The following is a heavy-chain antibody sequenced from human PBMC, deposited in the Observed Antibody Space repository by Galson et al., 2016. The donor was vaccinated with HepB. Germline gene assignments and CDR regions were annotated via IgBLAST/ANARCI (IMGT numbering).Heavy chain of an antibody. Sequence: SLRLSCAASGFTFSSYGMHWVRQAPGKGLEWVAVISYDGSNKYYADSVKGRFTISRDKSKNTLYLQMNSLRAEDTAVYYCAKEHYTSRWYAEYYFDYWGQGTLVTVSS. CDR1: GFTFSSYG. D-gene: IGHD6-13*01. V-gene: IGHV3-30*18. J-gene: IGHJ4*02. CDR3: AKEHYTSRWYAEYYFDY. CDR2: ISYDGSNK.